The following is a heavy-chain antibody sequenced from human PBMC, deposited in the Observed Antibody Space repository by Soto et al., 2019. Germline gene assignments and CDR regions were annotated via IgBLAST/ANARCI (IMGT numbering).Heavy chain of an antibody. V-gene: IGHV4-34*01. D-gene: IGHD3-3*01. CDR1: GGSVNGYY. CDR2: INHTGGT. J-gene: IGHJ5*02. Sequence: SETLSLTCAVYGGSVNGYYWNWIRQPPGKGLEWIGEINHTGGTHYNPSLNRRVTMSVDTSQNQFSLRLSSVTAADTAIYYCATRITVFGLLIPPFDPWGQGAKVTVSS. CDR3: ATRITVFGLLIPPFDP.